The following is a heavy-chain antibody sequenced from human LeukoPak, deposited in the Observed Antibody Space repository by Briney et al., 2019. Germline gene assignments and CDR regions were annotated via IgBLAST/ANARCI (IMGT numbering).Heavy chain of an antibody. V-gene: IGHV3-30*04. CDR1: GFTFSSYA. CDR2: ISYDGSNK. Sequence: PGGSLRLSCAASGFTFSSYAMHWVRQAPGKGLEWVAVISYDGSNKYYADSVKGRFTISRDNSKNTLYLQMNSLRAEDTAVYYCARGHCSSTSCSNFDCWGQGTLVTVSS. CDR3: ARGHCSSTSCSNFDC. J-gene: IGHJ4*02. D-gene: IGHD2-2*01.